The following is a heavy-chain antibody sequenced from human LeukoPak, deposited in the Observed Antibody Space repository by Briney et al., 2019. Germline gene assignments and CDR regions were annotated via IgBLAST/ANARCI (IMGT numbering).Heavy chain of an antibody. D-gene: IGHD6-19*01. Sequence: GGSLRLSCGASAFTFSNYAMSWVRKAPWKGLGWVSTHSATVSDGGAYYADSVKGRFTIAADNSKNPQHLHVKSLRDEDASREYCAKNRGRGAVSGTGEIDYWGQGTLVTVSS. CDR3: AKNRGRGAVSGTGEIDY. CDR1: AFTFSNYA. J-gene: IGHJ4*01. CDR2: HSATVSDGGA. V-gene: IGHV3-23*01.